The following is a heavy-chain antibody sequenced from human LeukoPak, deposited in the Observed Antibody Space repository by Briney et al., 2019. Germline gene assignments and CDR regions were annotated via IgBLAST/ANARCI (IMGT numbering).Heavy chain of an antibody. Sequence: SETLSLTCTVSGGSISSYYWSWIRQPAGKGLEWIGRIYTSGSTNYNPSLKSRVTMSVDTSKNQFSLKLSSVTAADTAVYYCASQAYYYGSGKSDYWGQGTLVTVSS. CDR2: IYTSGST. D-gene: IGHD3-10*01. J-gene: IGHJ4*02. CDR3: ASQAYYYGSGKSDY. CDR1: GGSISSYY. V-gene: IGHV4-4*07.